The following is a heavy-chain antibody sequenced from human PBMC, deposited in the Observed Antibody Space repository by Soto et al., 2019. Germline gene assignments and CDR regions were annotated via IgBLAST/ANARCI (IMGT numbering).Heavy chain of an antibody. Sequence: EVQLVESGGGLVQPGGSLRLSCAASGFTFSSYEMNWVRQAPGKGLEWVSYISSSGSTISYADSVKGRFTISRDNAKNSLYLQMNSLRAEDTAVYYCARDGDSSGQSDYWGQGTLVTVSS. V-gene: IGHV3-48*03. CDR1: GFTFSSYE. J-gene: IGHJ4*02. CDR2: ISSSGSTI. D-gene: IGHD3-22*01. CDR3: ARDGDSSGQSDY.